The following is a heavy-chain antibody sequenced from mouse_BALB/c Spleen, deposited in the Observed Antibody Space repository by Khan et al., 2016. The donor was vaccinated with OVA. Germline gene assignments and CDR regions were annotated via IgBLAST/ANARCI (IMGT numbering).Heavy chain of an antibody. CDR2: ISYSGST. CDR1: GYSITSGYG. CDR3: ARTARIKY. J-gene: IGHJ2*01. Sequence: EVQLQESGPGLVKPSQSLSLTCTVTGYSITSGYGWNWIRHFPGNKLEWMGYISYSGSTNYNPSLKSRISITRDTSTNQFFLQLNSVTTEDTATYYCARTARIKYWGQGTTLTVSS. D-gene: IGHD1-2*01. V-gene: IGHV3-2*02.